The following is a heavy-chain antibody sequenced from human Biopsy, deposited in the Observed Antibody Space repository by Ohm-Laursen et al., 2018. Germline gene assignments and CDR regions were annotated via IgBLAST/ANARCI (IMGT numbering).Heavy chain of an antibody. J-gene: IGHJ5*02. CDR2: INAYNGNT. CDR3: ARDRTPYYDFWSGKSFDNWFDP. D-gene: IGHD3-3*01. CDR1: GYTFTNHY. V-gene: IGHV1-18*04. Sequence: GASVKVSCKGSGYTFTNHYIHWVRQAPGQGLEWMGWINAYNGNTNYAQKLQGRVTMTTDTSTSTAYMELRSLRSDDTALYYCARDRTPYYDFWSGKSFDNWFDPWGQGTLVTVSS.